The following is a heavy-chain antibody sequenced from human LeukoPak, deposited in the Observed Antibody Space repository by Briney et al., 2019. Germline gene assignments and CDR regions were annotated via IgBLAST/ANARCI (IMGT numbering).Heavy chain of an antibody. D-gene: IGHD4-17*01. J-gene: IGHJ3*02. V-gene: IGHV3-7*01. Sequence: GGSLRLSCAASGFTFSSYWMSWVRKAPGKGLEWVANIKQDGSEKYYVDSVKGRFTISRDNAKNSLYLQMNSLRAEDTAVYYCAREGALTVTKDAFDIWGKGTPVTVSS. CDR3: AREGALTVTKDAFDI. CDR2: IKQDGSEK. CDR1: GFTFSSYW.